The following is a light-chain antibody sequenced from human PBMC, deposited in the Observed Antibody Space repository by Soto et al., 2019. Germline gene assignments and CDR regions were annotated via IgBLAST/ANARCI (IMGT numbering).Light chain of an antibody. CDR1: QTVSDNY. V-gene: IGKV3-20*01. J-gene: IGKJ2*01. CDR3: QQYATSPYA. Sequence: EIVLTQSPGTLSLSPGERAAISCRASQTVSDNYLAWYQQKPGQTPRLLIYGASSRATGIPDRFSGSGSGADFTLTISRLEPEDFAVYYCQQYATSPYAFGQGTKLEL. CDR2: GAS.